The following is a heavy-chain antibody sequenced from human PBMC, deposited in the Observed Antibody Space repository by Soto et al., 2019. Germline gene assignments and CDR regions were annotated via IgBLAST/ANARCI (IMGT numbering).Heavy chain of an antibody. Sequence: QVQLVESGGVVVQPGRSLRLSCAASRFTFNNFAMHWVRQAPGKGLEWVAVISYDGSKKYDADSVKGRFTISRDNSKNTLYLQMSSLRAEDTAVYYCAKSASYGDYPSWYFDLWGRGTLVTVSS. D-gene: IGHD4-17*01. CDR2: ISYDGSKK. V-gene: IGHV3-30-3*02. J-gene: IGHJ2*01. CDR3: AKSASYGDYPSWYFDL. CDR1: RFTFNNFA.